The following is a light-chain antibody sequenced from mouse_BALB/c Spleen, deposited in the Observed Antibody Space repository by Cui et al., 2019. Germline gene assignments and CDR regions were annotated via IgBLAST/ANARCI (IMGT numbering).Light chain of an antibody. CDR1: SSVSY. CDR3: QQRSSYPYT. CDR2: GIS. J-gene: IGKJ2*01. V-gene: IGKV4-90*01. Sequence: EILLTQSPAITAASPGEKVTITCSASSSVSYMNWYQQKPGSSPKIWIYGISNLASGVPARFSGSGSGTSFSFTINSMEAEDVATYYCQQRSSYPYTFGGGDQAGNKT.